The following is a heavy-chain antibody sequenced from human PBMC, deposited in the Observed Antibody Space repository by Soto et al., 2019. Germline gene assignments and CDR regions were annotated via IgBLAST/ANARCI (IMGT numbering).Heavy chain of an antibody. CDR1: GFTVSSNY. J-gene: IGHJ3*02. Sequence: GGSLRLSCAASGFTVSSNYMSWVRQAPGKGLEWVSVIYSGGSTYYADSVKGRFTISRHNSKNTLYLQMNSLRAEDTAVYYCARHCSGGSCYSGYDAFDIWGQGTMVTVSS. D-gene: IGHD2-15*01. CDR2: IYSGGST. CDR3: ARHCSGGSCYSGYDAFDI. V-gene: IGHV3-53*04.